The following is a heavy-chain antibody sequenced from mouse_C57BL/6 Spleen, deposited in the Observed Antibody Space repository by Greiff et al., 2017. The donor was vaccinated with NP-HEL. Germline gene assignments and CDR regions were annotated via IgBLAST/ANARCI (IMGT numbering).Heavy chain of an antibody. D-gene: IGHD6-1*01. CDR1: GYTFTSYW. Sequence: VQLQQPGAELVMPGASVKLSCKASGYTFTSYWMHWVKQRPGQGLEWIGEIDPSDSYTNYNQKFKGKSTLTVDKSSSTAYMQLSSLTSEDSAVYYCARGAALGAMDYWGQGTSVTVSS. CDR3: ARGAALGAMDY. V-gene: IGHV1-69*01. CDR2: IDPSDSYT. J-gene: IGHJ4*01.